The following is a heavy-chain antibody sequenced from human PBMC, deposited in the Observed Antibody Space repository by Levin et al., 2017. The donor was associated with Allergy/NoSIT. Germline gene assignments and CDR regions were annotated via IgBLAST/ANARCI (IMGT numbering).Heavy chain of an antibody. Sequence: GASVKVSCKASGGTFSSYTISWVRQAPGQGLEWMGRIIPILGIANYAQKFQGRVTITADKSTSTAYMELSSLRSEDTAVYYCAVGVATITYYFDYWGQGTMVTVSS. V-gene: IGHV1-69*02. CDR3: AVGVATITYYFDY. CDR1: GGTFSSYT. D-gene: IGHD5-24*01. CDR2: IIPILGIA. J-gene: IGHJ4*03.